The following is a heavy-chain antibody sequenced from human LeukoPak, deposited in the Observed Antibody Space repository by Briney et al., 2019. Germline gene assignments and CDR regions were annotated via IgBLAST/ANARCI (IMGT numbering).Heavy chain of an antibody. J-gene: IGHJ4*02. V-gene: IGHV4-59*08. Sequence: PSETLSLTCTVSGGSLSGYYWSWIRQPPGEGLEWIGHIYYSGSTNYNPSLKRRVTISVDTSKNQFSLKLSSVTAADTAVYYCARHRDMFDYWGQGTLVTVHS. D-gene: IGHD2-15*01. CDR1: GGSLSGYY. CDR3: ARHRDMFDY. CDR2: IYYSGST.